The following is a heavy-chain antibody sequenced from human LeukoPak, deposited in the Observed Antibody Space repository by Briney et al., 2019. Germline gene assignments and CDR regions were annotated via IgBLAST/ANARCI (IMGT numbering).Heavy chain of an antibody. D-gene: IGHD3-10*02. J-gene: IGHJ4*02. CDR2: VHLDGRT. Sequence: SETLSLTCGVSGGSISSTNWWTWVRQPPGKGLEWIGEVHLDGRTNYKPPLQSRLTMSVDFSENHISLKLTSVTAADTAVYYCAREGGRSHYIRVFDYWGQGTLVTVSS. V-gene: IGHV4-4*02. CDR3: AREGGRSHYIRVFDY. CDR1: GGSISSTNW.